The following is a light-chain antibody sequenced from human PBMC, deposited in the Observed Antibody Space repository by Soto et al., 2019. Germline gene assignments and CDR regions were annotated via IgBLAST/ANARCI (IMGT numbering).Light chain of an antibody. CDR3: NSYGGSNDLV. Sequence: QSALTQPPSASGSPGQTVTISCTGTSSDVGRYNYVSWYQHHPGKAPKLIIFEVTKRPSGVPDRFSGSKSGDTASLTVSGLRAEDEAYYYCNSYGGSNDLVFGGGTKVTVL. V-gene: IGLV2-8*01. CDR2: EVT. J-gene: IGLJ3*02. CDR1: SSDVGRYNY.